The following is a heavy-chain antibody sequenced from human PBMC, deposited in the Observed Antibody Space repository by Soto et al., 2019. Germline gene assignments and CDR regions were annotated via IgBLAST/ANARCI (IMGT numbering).Heavy chain of an antibody. J-gene: IGHJ4*01. V-gene: IGHV3-23*01. Sequence: EVQLLESGGGSVQPGGSLRLSCAASGFTFRSYAMTWVRQAPGKGLEWVSAISGSGASIYHANSVKGRFTISRDNSKNTLYLQLNSLRAEDTAVYDCAKYGCSSTSCQCDYWGQGTRVTVSP. CDR1: GFTFRSYA. CDR3: AKYGCSSTSCQCDY. D-gene: IGHD2-2*01. CDR2: ISGSGASI.